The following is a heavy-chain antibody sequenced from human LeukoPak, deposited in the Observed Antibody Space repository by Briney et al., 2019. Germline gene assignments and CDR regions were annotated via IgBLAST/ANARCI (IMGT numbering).Heavy chain of an antibody. CDR3: AKDPATVTSWENWFDP. CDR2: IRYDGSNK. J-gene: IGHJ5*02. Sequence: AGGSLRLSCAASGFTFSSYGMHWVRQAPGKGLEWVAFIRYDGSNKYYADSVKGRFTISRDNSKNTLYLQMNSLRAEDTAVYYCAKDPATVTSWENWFDPWGQGTLVTVSS. V-gene: IGHV3-30*02. CDR1: GFTFSSYG. D-gene: IGHD4-11*01.